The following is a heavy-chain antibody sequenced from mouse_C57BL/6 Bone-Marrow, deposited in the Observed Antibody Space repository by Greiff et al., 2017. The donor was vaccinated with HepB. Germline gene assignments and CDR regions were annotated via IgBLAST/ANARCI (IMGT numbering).Heavy chain of an antibody. CDR1: GYTFTSYG. V-gene: IGHV1-81*01. Sequence: QVQLKESGAELARPGASVKLSCKASGYTFTSYGISWVKQRTGQGLEWIGEIYPRSGNTYYNEKFKGKATLTADKSSSTAYMALRSLTSEDSAVYFCARPLLLLRSSYWYFDVWGTGTTVTVSS. D-gene: IGHD1-1*01. CDR2: IYPRSGNT. J-gene: IGHJ1*03. CDR3: ARPLLLLRSSYWYFDV.